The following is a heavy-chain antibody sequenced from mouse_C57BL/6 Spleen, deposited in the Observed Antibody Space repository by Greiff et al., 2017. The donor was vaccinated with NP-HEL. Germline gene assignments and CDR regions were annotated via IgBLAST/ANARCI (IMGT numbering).Heavy chain of an antibody. CDR1: GFSLTSYG. CDR2: IWSDGST. J-gene: IGHJ4*01. Sequence: QVQLQQSGPGLVAPSQSLSITCTVSGFSLTSYGVHWVRQPPGKGLEWLVVIWSDGSTTYNSALKSRLSISKDNSKSQVFLKMNSLQTDDTAMYYCARRGDGYYDYAMDYWGQGTSVTVSS. CDR3: ARRGDGYYDYAMDY. D-gene: IGHD2-3*01. V-gene: IGHV2-6*03.